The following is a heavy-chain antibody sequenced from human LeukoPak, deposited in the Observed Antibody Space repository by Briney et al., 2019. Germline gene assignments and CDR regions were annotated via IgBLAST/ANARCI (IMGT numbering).Heavy chain of an antibody. CDR3: ARDQGLYCSGGSCYFFDY. D-gene: IGHD2-15*01. J-gene: IGHJ4*02. Sequence: ASVKVSCKASGYTFTGYYMHWVRQAPGQGLEWMGWINPNSGGTNYAQKFQGRVTMTRDTSISTAYMELSRLRSDDTAVYYCARDQGLYCSGGSCYFFDYWGQGTLVTVSS. V-gene: IGHV1-2*02. CDR1: GYTFTGYY. CDR2: INPNSGGT.